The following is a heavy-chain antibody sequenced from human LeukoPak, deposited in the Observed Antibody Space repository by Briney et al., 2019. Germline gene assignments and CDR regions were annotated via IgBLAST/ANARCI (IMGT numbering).Heavy chain of an antibody. V-gene: IGHV3-74*01. CDR1: GFTFSRYW. CDR3: ARDRIAAAGTVDY. Sequence: GGSLRLSCAASGFTFSRYWMHWVRQAPGKGLVWGSRINSDGSSTSYADSVKGRFTISRDNAKNTLYLQMNSLRAEDTAVYYCARDRIAAAGTVDYWGQGTLVTVSS. CDR2: INSDGSST. J-gene: IGHJ4*02. D-gene: IGHD6-13*01.